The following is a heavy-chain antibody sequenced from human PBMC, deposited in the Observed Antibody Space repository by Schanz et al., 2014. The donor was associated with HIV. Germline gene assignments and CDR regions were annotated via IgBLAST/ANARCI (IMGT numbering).Heavy chain of an antibody. CDR2: INSSGTT. V-gene: IGHV4-34*01. CDR3: ARTLRSPDSLWGNYRTPRGTAFDS. D-gene: IGHD3-16*02. Sequence: QVRLQQWGAGLLKPSETLTLTCAVYGESFSGHFWTWIRQAPEKGLEWIGEINSSGTTNYNPSLKRRVPLSVDIPKQKTPRRLSFVPAADTAVYFCARTLRSPDSLWGNYRTPRGTAFDSWGQGGLVTVSS. J-gene: IGHJ4*02. CDR1: GESFSGHF.